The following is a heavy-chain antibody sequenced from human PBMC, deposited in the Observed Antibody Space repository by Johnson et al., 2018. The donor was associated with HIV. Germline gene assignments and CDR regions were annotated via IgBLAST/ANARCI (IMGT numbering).Heavy chain of an antibody. J-gene: IGHJ3*02. CDR1: GFTFSDYY. D-gene: IGHD4/OR15-4a*01. Sequence: VQLVESGGGLVKPGGSLRLSCAASGFTFSDYYMSWIRQAPGKGLVWVARIYSDGSDTAYADSVKGRFTISRDNSKNTLYLQMNSLRAADTAVYYCTTDVLGVDGFDIWGQGTVVTVSS. V-gene: IGHV3-74*03. CDR2: IYSDGSDT. CDR3: TTDVLGVDGFDI.